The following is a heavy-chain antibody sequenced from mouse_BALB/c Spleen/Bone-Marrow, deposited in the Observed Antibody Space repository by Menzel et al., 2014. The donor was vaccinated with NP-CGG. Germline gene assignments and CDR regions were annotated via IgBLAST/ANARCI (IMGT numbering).Heavy chain of an antibody. J-gene: IGHJ3*01. CDR3: RGGTWFAY. V-gene: IGHV2-3*01. Sequence: QVQLKESGPGLVAPSQSLSITCTVSGFSLTNYGISWVRQPPGKGLEWLGVIWGDGSTNYHSALISRLSISKDNSKSQVLLKLNSLQTDDTGTYYCRGGTWFAYWGQGTLVTVSA. CDR1: GFSLTNYG. CDR2: IWGDGST.